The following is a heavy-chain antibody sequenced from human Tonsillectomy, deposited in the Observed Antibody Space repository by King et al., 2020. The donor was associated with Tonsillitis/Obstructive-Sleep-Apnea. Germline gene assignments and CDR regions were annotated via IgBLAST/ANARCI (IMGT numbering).Heavy chain of an antibody. Sequence: QLVQSGAEVKKPGASVKVSCKASGYTFTSYGITWVRQAPGQGLEWMGWISAYNGNTNYAQKLKGRVTMTTDTTTSTAYMDLRRLRSDDTAVYYCARWGKYSSGWQEAGLLFDYWGQGTLVTVSS. CDR3: ARWGKYSSGWQEAGLLFDY. CDR2: ISAYNGNT. J-gene: IGHJ4*02. D-gene: IGHD6-19*01. CDR1: GYTFTSYG. V-gene: IGHV1-18*01.